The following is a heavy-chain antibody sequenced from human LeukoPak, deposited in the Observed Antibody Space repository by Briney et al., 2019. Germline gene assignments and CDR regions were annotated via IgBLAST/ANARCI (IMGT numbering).Heavy chain of an antibody. D-gene: IGHD3-16*01. CDR1: GGSISSYY. J-gene: IGHJ3*02. Sequence: PSETLSLTCTVSGGSISSYYWSWIRQPPGKGLEWIGYIYYSGSTNYNPSLKSRVTISVDTSKNQFSLKLSSVTAADTAVYYCARDLPVYTNRRASDIWGQGTMVTVSS. CDR3: ARDLPVYTNRRASDI. V-gene: IGHV4-59*01. CDR2: IYYSGST.